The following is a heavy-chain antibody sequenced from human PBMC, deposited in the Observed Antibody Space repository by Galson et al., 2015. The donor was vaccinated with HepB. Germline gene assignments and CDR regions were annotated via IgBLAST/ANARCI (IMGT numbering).Heavy chain of an antibody. CDR1: GYSFTSYW. Sequence: QSGAEVKKPGESLKISCKGSGYSFTSYWIGWVPQMPGKGLEWMGIIYPGDSDTSYSPSFQGQVTISADKSISTAYLQWSSLKASDTAMYYCARHRTLWQWPFDYWGQGTLVTVSS. V-gene: IGHV5-51*01. J-gene: IGHJ4*02. D-gene: IGHD6-19*01. CDR3: ARHRTLWQWPFDY. CDR2: IYPGDSDT.